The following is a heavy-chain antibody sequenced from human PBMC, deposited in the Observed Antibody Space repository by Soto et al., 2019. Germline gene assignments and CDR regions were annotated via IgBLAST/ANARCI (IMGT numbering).Heavy chain of an antibody. CDR2: IIPILGIA. CDR3: ATVGGGWSY. CDR1: GGTFSSYT. V-gene: IGHV1-69*02. D-gene: IGHD6-19*01. Sequence: QVQLVQSGAEVKKPGSSVKVSCKASGGTFSSYTISWVRQAPGQGLEWMGRIIPILGIANYAQKFQGRVTITADKSTSTAYMELSSLRSEDTVVYYCATVGGGWSYWGQGTLVTVSS. J-gene: IGHJ4*02.